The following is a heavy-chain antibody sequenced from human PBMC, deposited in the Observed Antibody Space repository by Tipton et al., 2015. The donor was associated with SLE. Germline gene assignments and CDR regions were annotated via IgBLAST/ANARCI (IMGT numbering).Heavy chain of an antibody. V-gene: IGHV4-39*07. J-gene: IGHJ3*02. CDR1: GDSISSSSYY. Sequence: TLSLTCTVSGDSISSSSYYWGWIRQPPGKGLEWIGTFYYSGNTYFNPSLKSRVTISVDTSKNQFSLRLSSVTAADTAVYYCARPMITMSPLAAFDIWGQGTLVTVSS. CDR2: FYYSGNT. D-gene: IGHD3-10*02. CDR3: ARPMITMSPLAAFDI.